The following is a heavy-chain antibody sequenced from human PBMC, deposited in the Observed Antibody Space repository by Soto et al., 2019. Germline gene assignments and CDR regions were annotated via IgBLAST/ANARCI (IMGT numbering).Heavy chain of an antibody. Sequence: GGSLRLSCAASGFTFSSYSMNWVRQAPGKGLEWVSYISSSSSTIYYADSVKGRFTISRDNAKNSLYLQMNSLRDEDTAVYYCARVFDPEYDFWSFYWGQGTLVTVSS. CDR2: ISSSSSTI. CDR3: ARVFDPEYDFWSFY. CDR1: GFTFSSYS. V-gene: IGHV3-48*02. J-gene: IGHJ4*02. D-gene: IGHD3-3*01.